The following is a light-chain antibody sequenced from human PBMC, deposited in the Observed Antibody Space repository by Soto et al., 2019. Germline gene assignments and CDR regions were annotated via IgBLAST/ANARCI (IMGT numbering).Light chain of an antibody. CDR1: QNIRTF. CDR3: QQSHSTPLT. V-gene: IGKV1-39*01. CDR2: GVY. J-gene: IGKJ4*01. Sequence: DIQMTQSPSSLSASVGDRVTITCRASQNIRTFLTWYQQRPGKAPKVVMYGVYNLPSGVPSRFTGSGSETFFTLTISDLQPEDFATYYCQQSHSTPLTFGGGTKVEIK.